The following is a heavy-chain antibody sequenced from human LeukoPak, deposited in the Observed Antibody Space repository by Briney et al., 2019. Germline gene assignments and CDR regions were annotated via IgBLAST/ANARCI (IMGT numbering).Heavy chain of an antibody. CDR3: ARDPGSSWYSDS. D-gene: IGHD6-13*01. V-gene: IGHV1-2*04. J-gene: IGHJ4*02. CDR1: GYTFTSYY. CDR2: INPNNGGT. Sequence: ASVKVSSKASGYTFTSYYLHWVRQAPGQGLEWLGWINPNNGGTKYAQKFQGWVTMTSDTSIRTAYLELRRLRSDDTAVYYCARDPGSSWYSDSWGQGTLVTVSS.